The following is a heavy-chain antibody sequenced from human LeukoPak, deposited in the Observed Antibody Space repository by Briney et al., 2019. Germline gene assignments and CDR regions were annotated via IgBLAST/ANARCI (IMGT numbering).Heavy chain of an antibody. D-gene: IGHD3-3*01. J-gene: IGHJ4*02. Sequence: PGGSLRLSCAASGFTFSSYAMSWVRQALGEGLEWVSAISGSGGSTYYADSVKGRFTISRDNSKNTLYLQMNSLRAEDTAVYYCANDRLTIFGVVTLYYFDYWGQGTLVTVSS. V-gene: IGHV3-23*01. CDR3: ANDRLTIFGVVTLYYFDY. CDR2: ISGSGGST. CDR1: GFTFSSYA.